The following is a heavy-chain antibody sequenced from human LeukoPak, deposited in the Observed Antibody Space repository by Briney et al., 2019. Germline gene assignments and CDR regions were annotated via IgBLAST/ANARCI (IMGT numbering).Heavy chain of an antibody. D-gene: IGHD3-9*01. CDR3: TRDSAITIFFTPLMDV. Sequence: GGSLRLSCSASGFTFSSYAMHWVRQAPGKGLEWVAVISNDGNDKYYADSVKGRFTISRDKSKNTLYLQMNSLRTEDTAVYYCTRDSAITIFFTPLMDVWGQGTTVTVSS. CDR2: ISNDGNDK. CDR1: GFTFSSYA. V-gene: IGHV3-30-3*01. J-gene: IGHJ6*02.